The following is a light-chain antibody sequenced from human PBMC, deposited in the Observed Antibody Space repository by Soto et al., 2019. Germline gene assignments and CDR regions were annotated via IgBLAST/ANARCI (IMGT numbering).Light chain of an antibody. CDR2: AAS. J-gene: IGKJ2*01. V-gene: IGKV1-39*01. Sequence: DIQMTQSPSSLSASVGDRVTITCRARQSISSYLNWYQQKPGKAPKLLIYAASSLQSGVPSRFSGSGSGTDFTLTISSLQPEDFATYYCQQSYSTPQYTFGQGTKVDIK. CDR3: QQSYSTPQYT. CDR1: QSISSY.